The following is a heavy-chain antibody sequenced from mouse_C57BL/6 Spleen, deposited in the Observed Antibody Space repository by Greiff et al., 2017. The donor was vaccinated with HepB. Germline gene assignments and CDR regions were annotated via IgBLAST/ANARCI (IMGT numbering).Heavy chain of an antibody. Sequence: DVMLVESGGGLVKPGGSLKLSCAASGFTFSSYAMSWVRQTPEKRLEWVATISDGGSYTYYPDNVKGRFTISRDNAKNNLYLQMSHLKSEDTAMYYCARDLYYYGSSSYAMDYWGQGTSVTVSS. CDR1: GFTFSSYA. CDR2: ISDGGSYT. V-gene: IGHV5-4*01. D-gene: IGHD1-1*01. CDR3: ARDLYYYGSSSYAMDY. J-gene: IGHJ4*01.